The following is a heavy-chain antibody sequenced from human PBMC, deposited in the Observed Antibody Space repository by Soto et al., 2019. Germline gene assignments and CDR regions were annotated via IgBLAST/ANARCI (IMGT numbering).Heavy chain of an antibody. Sequence: LSLTFAVSGGSISSGGYSWSWIRQPPGKGLEWIGYIYHSGITYYNPSLKSRVTISVDRSKNQFSLKLSSVAAADTAVYYCASYILTGYHAAFDMWGQGTMVTV. CDR3: ASYILTGYHAAFDM. V-gene: IGHV4-30-2*01. CDR2: IYHSGIT. CDR1: GGSISSGGYS. J-gene: IGHJ3*02. D-gene: IGHD3-9*01.